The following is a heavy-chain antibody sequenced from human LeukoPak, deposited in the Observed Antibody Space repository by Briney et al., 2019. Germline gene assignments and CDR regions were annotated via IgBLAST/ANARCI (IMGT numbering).Heavy chain of an antibody. J-gene: IGHJ5*02. CDR3: ARVGLNRRGWKPRGS. Sequence: ASVKVSCKASGYTFTNYDINWVRQAPGQGLEWLGWVNPKNGNTNYAQTFQGRVTMTRDTSVNTAYMELRSLRYEDTAVYYCARVGLNRRGWKPRGSWGQGKPVTVSS. CDR1: GYTFTNYD. D-gene: IGHD6-19*01. V-gene: IGHV1-8*01. CDR2: VNPKNGNT.